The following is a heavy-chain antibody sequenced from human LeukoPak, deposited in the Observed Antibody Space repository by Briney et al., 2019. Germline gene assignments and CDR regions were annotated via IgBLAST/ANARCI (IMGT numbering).Heavy chain of an antibody. Sequence: ASLKVSCKASGYTFTGYYMHWVRQAPGQGLEWMGWIYPNTGATKYAQKFQGRVTMTRETSISTAYMELSGLRSDDTAVYYCGTLLSNGPFDYWGQGSLVTVSS. V-gene: IGHV1-2*02. CDR1: GYTFTGYY. CDR2: IYPNTGAT. J-gene: IGHJ4*02. CDR3: GTLLSNGPFDY.